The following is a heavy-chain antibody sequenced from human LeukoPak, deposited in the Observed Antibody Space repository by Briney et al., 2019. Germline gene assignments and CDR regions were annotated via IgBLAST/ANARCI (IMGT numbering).Heavy chain of an antibody. Sequence: GGSLRLSCAASGFTFSTYWMSWVRQAPGKGLEWVANIKQDGSAKHYVDSVKGRFTISRDNAKNSLYLQMNSLRAEDTAVYYCPRGSEWDLLGSCDYWGQGTLVTVSS. J-gene: IGHJ4*02. CDR1: GFTFSTYW. CDR2: IKQDGSAK. CDR3: PRGSEWDLLGSCDY. D-gene: IGHD1-26*01. V-gene: IGHV3-7*01.